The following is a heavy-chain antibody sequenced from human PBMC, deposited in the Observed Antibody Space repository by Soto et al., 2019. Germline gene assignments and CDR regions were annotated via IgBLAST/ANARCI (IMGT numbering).Heavy chain of an antibody. CDR3: ARGTTWHLVDD. V-gene: IGHV4-59*02. Sequence: SETLSLTCTVSGDSVTRDYWSWIRQPPGQGLEWIGYVYNSGSANYNPSLMSRVSISLDSSRNHVSLTLASVTAADTAIYFCARGTTWHLVDDWGQGTQVT. CDR1: GDSVTRDY. CDR2: VYNSGSA. J-gene: IGHJ4*02. D-gene: IGHD1-7*01.